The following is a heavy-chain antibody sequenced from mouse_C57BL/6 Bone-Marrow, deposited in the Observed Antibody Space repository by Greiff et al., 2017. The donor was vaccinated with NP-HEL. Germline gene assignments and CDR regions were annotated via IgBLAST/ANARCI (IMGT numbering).Heavy chain of an antibody. CDR2: FYPGSGSI. CDR1: GYTFTEYT. J-gene: IGHJ1*03. Sequence: VKLMESGAELVKPGASVKLSCKASGYTFTEYTIHWVKQRSGQGLEWIGWFYPGSGSIKYNEKFKDKATLTADKSSSTVYMELSRLTSEDSAVYFCARHADYYGSSYWYFDVWGTGTTVTVSS. D-gene: IGHD1-1*01. CDR3: ARHADYYGSSYWYFDV. V-gene: IGHV1-62-2*01.